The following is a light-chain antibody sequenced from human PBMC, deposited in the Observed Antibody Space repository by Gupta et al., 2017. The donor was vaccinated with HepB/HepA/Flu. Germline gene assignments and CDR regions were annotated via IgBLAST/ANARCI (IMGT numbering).Light chain of an antibody. CDR3: QQSDSIPFN. Sequence: DIQMTQSPSSLSASVGDRVSITCRASQSIRTSVNWYQQTPGKAPKLLIFSASGLQSGLPARFSGSGSGTEFTLTISGLQPEDFATYSCQQSDSIPFNFGQGTKLDIK. CDR2: SAS. J-gene: IGKJ2*01. CDR1: QSIRTS. V-gene: IGKV1-39*01.